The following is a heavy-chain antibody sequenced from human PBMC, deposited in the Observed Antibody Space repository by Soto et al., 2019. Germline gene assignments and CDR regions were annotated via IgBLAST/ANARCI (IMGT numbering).Heavy chain of an antibody. D-gene: IGHD6-6*01. CDR1: GFTFDDYT. V-gene: IGHV3-43*01. J-gene: IGHJ6*02. CDR2: ISWDGGST. CDR3: ALAARPNYYYGMDV. Sequence: GGSLRLSCAASGFTFDDYTMRWVRQAPGKGLEWVSLISWDGGSTYYADSVKGRFTISRDNSKNSLYLQMNSLRTEDTALYYCALAARPNYYYGMDVWGQGTTVTVSS.